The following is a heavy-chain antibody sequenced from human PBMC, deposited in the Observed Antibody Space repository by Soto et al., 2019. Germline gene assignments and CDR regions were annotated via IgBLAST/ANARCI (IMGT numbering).Heavy chain of an antibody. CDR1: EFTFSSYA. D-gene: IGHD3-22*01. CDR3: LKYRVRLRFSWDSSGYFGTVF. CDR2: ISGSGDRT. V-gene: IGHV3-23*01. Sequence: GGSLRLSCAASEFTFSSYAMSWVRQAPGKGLEWVSGISGSGDRTYYADSVEGRFTISRDNSKNTLYLQMNSLRADDTAVYYCLKYRVRLRFSWDSSGYFGTVFWGPGTLVTVSS. J-gene: IGHJ4*02.